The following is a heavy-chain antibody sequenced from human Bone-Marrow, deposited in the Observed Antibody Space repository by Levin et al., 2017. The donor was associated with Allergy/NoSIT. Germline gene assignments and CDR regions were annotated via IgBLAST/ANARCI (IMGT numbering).Heavy chain of an antibody. CDR3: AKDRKVETSGWYMNWLYDL. Sequence: PGGSLRLSCAASGFTLSSYTMSWVRQAPGKGLEWVAAIRSSGDSTFYADSMKGRFTISRDNSENTLYLQMNSLRVEDTALYYCAKDRKVETSGWYMNWLYDLWGRGTLVTVSS. D-gene: IGHD6-19*01. J-gene: IGHJ2*01. CDR1: GFTLSSYT. CDR2: IRSSGDST. V-gene: IGHV3-23*01.